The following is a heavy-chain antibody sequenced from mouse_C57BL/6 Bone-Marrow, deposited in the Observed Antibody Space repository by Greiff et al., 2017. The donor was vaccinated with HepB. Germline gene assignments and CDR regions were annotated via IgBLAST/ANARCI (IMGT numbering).Heavy chain of an antibody. CDR2: ISSGSSTI. CDR3: ARSGDTTVRGYYAMDY. Sequence: DVKLVESGGGLVKPGGSLKLSCAASGFTFSDYGMHWVRQAPEKGLEWVAYISSGSSTIYYADTVKGRFTISRDNAKNTLFLQMTSLRSEDTAMYYCARSGDTTVRGYYAMDYWGQGTSVTVSS. J-gene: IGHJ4*01. CDR1: GFTFSDYG. D-gene: IGHD1-1*01. V-gene: IGHV5-17*01.